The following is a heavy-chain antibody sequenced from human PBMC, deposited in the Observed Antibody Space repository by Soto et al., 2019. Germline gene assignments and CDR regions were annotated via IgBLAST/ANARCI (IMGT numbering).Heavy chain of an antibody. CDR3: ARHGVSYYYMDV. V-gene: IGHV4-39*01. CDR2: IYYSGSP. J-gene: IGHJ6*03. CDR1: GGSISSSSYY. Sequence: QLQLQESGPGLVKPSETLSLTCTVSGGSISSSSYYWGWIRQPPGKWLEWIGRIYYSGSPYYNPSLKSRVTISVDTSKNQFSLKLSSVTAADTAVYYCARHGVSYYYMDVWGKGTPVTVSS. D-gene: IGHD2-8*01.